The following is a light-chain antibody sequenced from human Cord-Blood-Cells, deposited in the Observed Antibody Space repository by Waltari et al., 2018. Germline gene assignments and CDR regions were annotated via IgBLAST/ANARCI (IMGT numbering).Light chain of an antibody. CDR2: GKN. V-gene: IGLV3-19*01. CDR3: NSRDSSGNHWV. CDR1: RLTSYY. Sequence: SSELIQDPAVPVALGQTVRITCQGDRLTSYYVSLYQQKPGQALVLVIYGKNNRPSGIPDRFSGSSSGNTASLTITGAQAEDEADYYCNSRDSSGNHWVFGGGTKLTVL. J-gene: IGLJ3*02.